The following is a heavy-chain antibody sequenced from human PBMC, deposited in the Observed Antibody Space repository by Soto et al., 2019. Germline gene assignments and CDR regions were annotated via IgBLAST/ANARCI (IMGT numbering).Heavy chain of an antibody. CDR3: ARADPDASVGY. V-gene: IGHV4-59*01. J-gene: IGHJ4*02. CDR2: ISYSGST. CDR1: GGSMSSYY. D-gene: IGHD2-15*01. Sequence: SETLSLTCTVSGGSMSSYYWTWLRQSPGRGLEWIGYISYSGSTYYNPSLKSRVTISADTSKNQFSLRMNSMIAADTAAYYCARADPDASVGYWGQGTLVTVSS.